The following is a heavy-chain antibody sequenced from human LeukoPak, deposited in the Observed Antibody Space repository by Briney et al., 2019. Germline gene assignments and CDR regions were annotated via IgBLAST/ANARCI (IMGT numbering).Heavy chain of an antibody. CDR3: ARHADSSGYYYYFDY. Sequence: SETLSLTCNVSGGSISSYYWSWIRQPPGKGLEWMGYIYYRGSTNYNPSLKSRVTISVDTSKNQFSLKLSSVTAAETAVYYCARHADSSGYYYYFDYWGQGTLVTVSS. CDR1: GGSISSYY. V-gene: IGHV4-59*08. CDR2: IYYRGST. J-gene: IGHJ4*02. D-gene: IGHD3-22*01.